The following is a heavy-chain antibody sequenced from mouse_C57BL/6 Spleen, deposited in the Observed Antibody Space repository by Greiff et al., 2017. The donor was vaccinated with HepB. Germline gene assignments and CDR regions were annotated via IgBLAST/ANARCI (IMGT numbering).Heavy chain of an antibody. J-gene: IGHJ3*01. D-gene: IGHD1-1*01. CDR3: ARSGGYYGSSYPAY. V-gene: IGHV1-81*01. CDR2: IYPRSGNT. CDR1: GYTFTSYG. Sequence: VQLQQSGAELARPGASVKLTCKASGYTFTSYGISWVKQRTGQGLEWIGEIYPRSGNTYYNEKFKGRATLTADKSSSTAYMELRSLTSEDSAVYFCARSGGYYGSSYPAYWGQGTLVTVSA.